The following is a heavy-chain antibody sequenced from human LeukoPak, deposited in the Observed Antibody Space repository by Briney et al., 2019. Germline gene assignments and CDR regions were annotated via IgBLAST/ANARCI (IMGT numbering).Heavy chain of an antibody. J-gene: IGHJ6*02. Sequence: ASVKVSCKASGYTFTGYYMHWVRQAPGQGLEWMGWINPNSGGTNYAQKFQGRVTMTRDTSISTAYMELSSLRSEDTAVYYCARVSPTSDYGDYVVRYYYYGMDVWGQGTTVTVSS. CDR3: ARVSPTSDYGDYVVRYYYYGMDV. CDR1: GYTFTGYY. D-gene: IGHD4-17*01. CDR2: INPNSGGT. V-gene: IGHV1-2*02.